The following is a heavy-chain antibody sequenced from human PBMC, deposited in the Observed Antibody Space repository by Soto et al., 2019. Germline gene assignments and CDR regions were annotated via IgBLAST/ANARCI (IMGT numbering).Heavy chain of an antibody. CDR2: ISSTTNYK. J-gene: IGHJ4*02. V-gene: IGHV3-21*06. CDR3: ARESEDLTSNFDY. CDR1: GFTFTRYS. Sequence: LRLSCAASGFTFTRYSMNWVRQAPGKGLEWVSSISSTTNYKYYGDSMKGRFTISRDNAKNSLYLEMNSLRAEDTAVYYCARESEDLTSNFDYWGQGTLVTVSS.